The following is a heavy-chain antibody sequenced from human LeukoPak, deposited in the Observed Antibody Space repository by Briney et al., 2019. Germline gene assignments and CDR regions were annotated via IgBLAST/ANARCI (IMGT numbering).Heavy chain of an antibody. J-gene: IGHJ4*02. D-gene: IGHD5-18*01. Sequence: ASVKVSCKVSGYTLTVLSMHWVRQAPGKGLEWRGGFDPEDGETIYAQKFQGRVTMTEDTSTDTAYMELSSLRSEDTAVYYCATDLGEGTAMVSFDYWGQGPLVTVSS. CDR2: FDPEDGET. CDR3: ATDLGEGTAMVSFDY. V-gene: IGHV1-24*01. CDR1: GYTLTVLS.